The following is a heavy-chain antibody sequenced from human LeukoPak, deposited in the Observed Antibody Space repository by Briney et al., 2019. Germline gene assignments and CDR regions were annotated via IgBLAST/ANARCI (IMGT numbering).Heavy chain of an antibody. CDR1: GGTISRYY. CDR2: IDCSGST. D-gene: IGHD1-26*01. J-gene: IGHJ3*02. CDR3: ARDRRRDLLHAFDI. V-gene: IGHV4-59*01. Sequence: SETLSLTCTVSGGTISRYYWSWIRQPPGKGLEWIAYIDCSGSTNYNPSLKSRLTISLDASKNQFSLKLSSVTAADTAVYYCARDRRRDLLHAFDIWGQGTMVTVSS.